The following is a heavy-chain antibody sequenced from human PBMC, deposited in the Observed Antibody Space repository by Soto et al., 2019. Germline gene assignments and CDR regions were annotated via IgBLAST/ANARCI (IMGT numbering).Heavy chain of an antibody. CDR2: ISAGSSNI. D-gene: IGHD6-6*01. J-gene: IGHJ4*02. V-gene: IGHV3-21*01. Sequence: GGSLRLSCAASGFTFRTYYMIWVRQAPGKGLEWVSSISAGSSNIYYAPSVKGRFTISRDNAKNSLYLQINSLRAEDTAVYYCARQYPSSSRHFDHWGQGNLVTVSS. CDR3: ARQYPSSSRHFDH. CDR1: GFTFRTYY.